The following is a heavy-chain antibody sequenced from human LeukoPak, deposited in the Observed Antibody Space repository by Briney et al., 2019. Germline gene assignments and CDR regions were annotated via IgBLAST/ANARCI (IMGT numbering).Heavy chain of an antibody. Sequence: GASVKVSCKASGSTFTSSAMQWVRQAPGQGLEWMGWISAYNGNTNYAQKLQGRVTMTTDTSTSTAYMELRSLRSDDTAVYYCARGTMVQGVIISTPVEDYWGQGTLVTVSS. D-gene: IGHD3-10*01. V-gene: IGHV1-18*01. CDR2: ISAYNGNT. CDR3: ARGTMVQGVIISTPVEDY. J-gene: IGHJ4*02. CDR1: GSTFTSSA.